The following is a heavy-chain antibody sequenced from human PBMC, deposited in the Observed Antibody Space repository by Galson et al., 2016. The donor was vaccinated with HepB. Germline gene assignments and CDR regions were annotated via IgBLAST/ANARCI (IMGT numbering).Heavy chain of an antibody. V-gene: IGHV3-48*02. Sequence: SLRLSCAASGFTFSTHGMNWVRQAPGKGLEWISYIGSSSSAIYYGDSVEGRFTISRDDARNSLYLEMDTLRDEDTAVYYCARDLTTNTPFWGYFDLWGRGTLVTVSS. CDR1: GFTFSTHG. J-gene: IGHJ2*01. CDR3: ARDLTTNTPFWGYFDL. CDR2: IGSSSSAI. D-gene: IGHD7-27*01.